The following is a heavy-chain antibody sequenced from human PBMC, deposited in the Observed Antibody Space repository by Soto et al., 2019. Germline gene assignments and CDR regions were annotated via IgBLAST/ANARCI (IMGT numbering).Heavy chain of an antibody. Sequence: PSETLSLTCAVSGGSISSINWWSWVRQPPGKGLEWIGEIYHSGSTNYNPSLKSRVTISVDKSKNQFSLKLSSVTAADTAVYYCARGRYYYDSSGYMFDYWGQGTLVTVSS. CDR3: ARGRYYYDSSGYMFDY. CDR2: IYHSGST. D-gene: IGHD3-22*01. CDR1: GGSISSINW. V-gene: IGHV4-4*02. J-gene: IGHJ4*02.